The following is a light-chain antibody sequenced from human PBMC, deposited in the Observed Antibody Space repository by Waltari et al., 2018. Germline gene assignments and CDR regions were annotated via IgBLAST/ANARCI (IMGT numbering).Light chain of an antibody. J-gene: IGKJ2*01. CDR2: SAA. CDR3: QQYNNWPPFT. V-gene: IGKV3-15*01. Sequence: EIVMTQSPATLSVSPGERATLSCRASQSVSGNLAWSQHKPGRAPRLLIYSAATRATGIPARFSGSGSGTECTLTISSLQSEDFAVYYGQQYNNWPPFTFGQGTKLEIK. CDR1: QSVSGN.